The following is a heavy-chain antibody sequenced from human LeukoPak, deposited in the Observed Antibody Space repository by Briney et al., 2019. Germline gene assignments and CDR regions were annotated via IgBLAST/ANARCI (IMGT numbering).Heavy chain of an antibody. V-gene: IGHV3-21*01. CDR1: GFTFSSYS. CDR2: ISSSSSYI. Sequence: GGSLRLPCAASGFTFSSYSMNWVRQAPGKGLEWVSSISSSSSYIYYADSVKGRFTISRDNAKNSLYLQMNSLRAEDTAVYYCARGDTAMVNYFDYWGQGTLVTVSS. J-gene: IGHJ4*02. D-gene: IGHD5-18*01. CDR3: ARGDTAMVNYFDY.